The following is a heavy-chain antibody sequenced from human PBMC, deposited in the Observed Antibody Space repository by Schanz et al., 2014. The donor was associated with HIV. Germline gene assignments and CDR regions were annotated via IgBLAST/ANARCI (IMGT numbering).Heavy chain of an antibody. CDR2: MNNDVSSR. CDR3: ARRSSDGGYYDN. D-gene: IGHD2-15*01. J-gene: IGHJ4*02. CDR1: GFSFSDYW. V-gene: IGHV3-74*02. Sequence: EVQMLESGGGLLQPGGSVKLSCVVSGFSFSDYWMHWVRQVPGKGLLWVSRMNNDVSSRLYADSVKGRFTISRDNAKNTLYLQMNSLRDEDTAVYYCARRSSDGGYYDNWGQGTLVTVSS.